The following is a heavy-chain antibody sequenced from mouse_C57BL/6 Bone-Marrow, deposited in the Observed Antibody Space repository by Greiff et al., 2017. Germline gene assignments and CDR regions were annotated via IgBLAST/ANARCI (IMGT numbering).Heavy chain of an antibody. Sequence: QVQLQQSGPELVKPGASVKLSCKVSGYTFTSYDINWVKQRPGQGLEWIGWFYPREGSTKYNEKFKGKATLTVDTSSSTAYMELHSLTSEDSAVYFCARLEFDCSGRDWYFDVGGRGTTVTVTS. CDR2: FYPREGST. V-gene: IGHV1-85*01. CDR3: ARLEFDCSGRDWYFDV. CDR1: GYTFTSYD. D-gene: IGHD1-1*01. J-gene: IGHJ1*03.